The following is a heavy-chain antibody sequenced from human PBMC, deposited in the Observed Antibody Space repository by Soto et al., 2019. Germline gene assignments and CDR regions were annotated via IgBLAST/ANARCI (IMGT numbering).Heavy chain of an antibody. CDR3: ATPGGTMVRGVIWWYYFDY. V-gene: IGHV3-23*01. CDR1: GFTFSSYA. J-gene: IGHJ4*02. D-gene: IGHD3-10*01. CDR2: ISGSGGST. Sequence: GGSLRLSCAASGFTFSSYAMSWVRQAPGKGLEWVSAISGSGGSTYDADSVKGRFTISRDNSKNTLYLQMNSLRAEDTAVYYCATPGGTMVRGVIWWYYFDYWGQGTLVTVSS.